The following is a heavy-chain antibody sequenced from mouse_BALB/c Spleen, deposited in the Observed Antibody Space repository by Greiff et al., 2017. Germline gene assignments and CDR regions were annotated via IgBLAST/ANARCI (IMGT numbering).Heavy chain of an antibody. D-gene: IGHD1-1*01. CDR2: ISSGSSTI. J-gene: IGHJ3*01. V-gene: IGHV5-17*02. Sequence: EVQLQQSGGGLVQPGGSRKLSCAASGFTFSSFGMHWVRQAPEKGLEWVAYISSGSSTIYYADTVKGRFTISRDNPKNTLFLQMTSLRSEDTAMYYCATSYYYGSSPWFAYWGQGTLVTVSA. CDR1: GFTFSSFG. CDR3: ATSYYYGSSPWFAY.